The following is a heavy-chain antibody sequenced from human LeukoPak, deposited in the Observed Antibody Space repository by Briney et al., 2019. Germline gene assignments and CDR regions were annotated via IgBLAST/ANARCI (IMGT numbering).Heavy chain of an antibody. D-gene: IGHD5-18*01. V-gene: IGHV3-11*04. Sequence: PGGSLRLSCAASGFTFSDYSMNWVRRAPGKGLEWVSYIGLSSGARYYADSVKGRFSISSDNAKNSLSLQMNSLRADDTAVYYCARDHNYAFDYWGQGILVTVSS. J-gene: IGHJ4*02. CDR2: IGLSSGAR. CDR1: GFTFSDYS. CDR3: ARDHNYAFDY.